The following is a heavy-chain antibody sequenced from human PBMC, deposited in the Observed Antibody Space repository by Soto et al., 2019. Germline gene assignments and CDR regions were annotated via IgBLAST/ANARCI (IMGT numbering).Heavy chain of an antibody. J-gene: IGHJ6*02. D-gene: IGHD2-21*02. V-gene: IGHV1-3*01. CDR1: GYTFTSYA. Sequence: ASVKVSCKASGYTFTSYAMHWVRQAPGQRLEWMGWINAGNGNTKYSQKFQGRVTITRDTSASTAYMELSSPRSEDTAVYYCASEYCGGDCYSAARYGMDVWGQGTTVTVSS. CDR3: ASEYCGGDCYSAARYGMDV. CDR2: INAGNGNT.